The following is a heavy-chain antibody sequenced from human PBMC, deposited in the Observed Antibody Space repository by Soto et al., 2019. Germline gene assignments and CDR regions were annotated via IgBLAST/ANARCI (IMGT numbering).Heavy chain of an antibody. CDR3: AHRVLRTVFGLVTTTAIYFDF. Sequence: SGPYAGEPTETLTLTCRFSGFSLTTSGVGVGWIRQSPGKAPEWLALIYWDDDKRYSASLKSRLTITKDTSKNQVVLTESDLDPTDTATYYRAHRVLRTVFGLVTTTAIYFDFWGQGTPVTVSS. V-gene: IGHV2-5*02. J-gene: IGHJ4*02. D-gene: IGHD3-3*01. CDR2: IYWDDDK. CDR1: GFSLTTSGVG.